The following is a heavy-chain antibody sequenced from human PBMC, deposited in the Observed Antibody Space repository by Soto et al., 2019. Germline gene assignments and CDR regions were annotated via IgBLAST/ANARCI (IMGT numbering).Heavy chain of an antibody. J-gene: IGHJ4*02. V-gene: IGHV2-70*04. D-gene: IGHD3-10*01. CDR2: IDWDDDK. Sequence: SGPTLVNPTQTLTLTCTSSGFSLRTSGTRVSWIRQPPGKALEWLARIDWDDDKFYSTSLKTRLTISKGTSKNQVVLTMTNMDPVDTATYYCARMIAGGGDFDYWAQGTLVTVSS. CDR3: ARMIAGGGDFDY. CDR1: GFSLRTSGTR.